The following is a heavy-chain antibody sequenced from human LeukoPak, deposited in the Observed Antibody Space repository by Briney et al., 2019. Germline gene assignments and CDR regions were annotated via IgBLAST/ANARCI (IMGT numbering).Heavy chain of an antibody. D-gene: IGHD5-18*01. CDR3: ARGRARGYSYGWGPPSLYYFDY. Sequence: PSETLSLXCAVYGGSYSGYYWSWIRRPPGKGLEWIGEINHSGSTNYNPSLKSRVTISVDTSKNQFSLKPSSVTAADTAVYYCARGRARGYSYGWGPPSLYYFDYWGQGTLVTVSS. CDR2: INHSGST. V-gene: IGHV4-34*01. J-gene: IGHJ4*02. CDR1: GGSYSGYY.